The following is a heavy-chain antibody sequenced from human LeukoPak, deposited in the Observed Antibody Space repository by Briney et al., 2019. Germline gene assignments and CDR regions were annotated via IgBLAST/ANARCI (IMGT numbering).Heavy chain of an antibody. CDR3: ARDATGGRTVVRFLEWPDPLYYYYYGMDV. D-gene: IGHD3-3*01. CDR1: VFTFSSYS. Sequence: TGGSLRLSCAASVFTFSSYSMNWVRQAPGKGLEWVSSISSSSSDIYYADSVKGRFTISRDNAKNSLYLQMNSLRAEDTAVYYCARDATGGRTVVRFLEWPDPLYYYYYGMDVWGQGTTVTVSS. J-gene: IGHJ6*02. CDR2: ISSSSSDI. V-gene: IGHV3-21*01.